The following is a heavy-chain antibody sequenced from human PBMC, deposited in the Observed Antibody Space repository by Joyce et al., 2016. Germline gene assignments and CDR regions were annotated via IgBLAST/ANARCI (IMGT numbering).Heavy chain of an antibody. CDR1: GFSFTSYW. Sequence: QLVQSGAEVKKPGESLKISCQVSGFSFTSYWITWVRQLPGKGLEWMGIIHPSDSDTTYSPSFQGHVSLSVDKSVNIAYLHWTSLKASDSATYYCARQASMTAPDYWGQGTLVTVS. V-gene: IGHV5-51*01. CDR3: ARQASMTAPDY. D-gene: IGHD2-21*02. CDR2: IHPSDSDT. J-gene: IGHJ4*02.